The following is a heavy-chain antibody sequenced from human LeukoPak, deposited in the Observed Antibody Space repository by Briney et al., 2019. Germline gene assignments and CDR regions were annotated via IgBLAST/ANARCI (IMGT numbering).Heavy chain of an antibody. D-gene: IGHD3-22*01. V-gene: IGHV4-34*01. J-gene: IGHJ3*02. Sequence: SETLSLTCAVYGGSFSGCYWSWIRQPPGKGLEWIEEINHSGSTNYNPSLKSRVTISVDTSKNQFSLKLSSVTAADTAVYYCARDMGSSGYWGAFDIWGQGTMVTVSS. CDR1: GGSFSGCY. CDR2: INHSGST. CDR3: ARDMGSSGYWGAFDI.